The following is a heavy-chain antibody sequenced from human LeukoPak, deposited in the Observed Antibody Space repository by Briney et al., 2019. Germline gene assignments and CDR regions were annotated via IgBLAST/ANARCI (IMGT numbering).Heavy chain of an antibody. V-gene: IGHV3-33*01. CDR1: GFTFSSYG. J-gene: IGHJ4*02. D-gene: IGHD1-26*01. CDR3: ARDHEWGRAYFDC. Sequence: PGGSLRLSCAASGFTFSSYGMHGVRQAPGKGLEWVAVIWYDGSNEYCADSVKGRFTISRDNSKNTLYLQMNSLRAEDTAVYYCARDHEWGRAYFDCWGQGTLVTVSS. CDR2: IWYDGSNE.